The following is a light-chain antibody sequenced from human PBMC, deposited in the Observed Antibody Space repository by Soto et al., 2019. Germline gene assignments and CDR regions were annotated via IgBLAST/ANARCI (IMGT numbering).Light chain of an antibody. CDR1: SSDVGGYSY. V-gene: IGLV2-14*01. CDR3: SSFSSITREV. Sequence: QSVLTQSASVSGSPGQSITISCTGTSSDVGGYSYVSWYQQHPGKTPKLMIYEVSNRPSGVSHRFSGSKSGNTASLTISGLQTEDEADYYCSSFSSITREVFGGGTKLTVL. J-gene: IGLJ2*01. CDR2: EVS.